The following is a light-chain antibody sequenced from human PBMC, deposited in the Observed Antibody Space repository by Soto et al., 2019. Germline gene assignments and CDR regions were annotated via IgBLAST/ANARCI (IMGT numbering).Light chain of an antibody. Sequence: QSALTQPRSVSGSPGQSVTISCSGTSSDVGGYNYVSWYQQHPGKAPKLMIYDVIKRPSGVPDRFSGSKSGNTASLTISGLQAEDEADYYCSSYSTTNILVFGSGTKLTVL. CDR3: SSYSTTNILV. CDR1: SSDVGGYNY. J-gene: IGLJ1*01. V-gene: IGLV2-11*01. CDR2: DVI.